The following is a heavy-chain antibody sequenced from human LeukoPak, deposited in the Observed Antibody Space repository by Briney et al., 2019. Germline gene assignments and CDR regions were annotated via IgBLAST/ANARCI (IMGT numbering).Heavy chain of an antibody. J-gene: IGHJ4*02. Sequence: ASVKVSCKVSVYTLTELSMHWVRQAPGKGLEWMGGFDPEDGETIYAQKFQGRVTMTEDTSTDTAYMELSSLRSEDTAVYYCATSSREWLLRHFDYWGQGTLVTVSS. CDR2: FDPEDGET. CDR1: VYTLTELS. V-gene: IGHV1-24*01. D-gene: IGHD3-3*01. CDR3: ATSSREWLLRHFDY.